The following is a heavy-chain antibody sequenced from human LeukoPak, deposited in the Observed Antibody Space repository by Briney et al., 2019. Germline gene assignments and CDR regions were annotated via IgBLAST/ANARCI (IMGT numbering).Heavy chain of an antibody. CDR1: GFTVSSNY. CDR2: IYSGGST. V-gene: IGHV3-53*01. Sequence: PGGSLRLSCAASGFTVSSNYMSWVRQAPGKGLEWASVIYSGGSTYYADSVKGRFTISGDNSKNTLYLQMNSLRAEDTAVYYCARAVPPVMTFDYWGQGTLVTVSS. CDR3: ARAVPPVMTFDY. J-gene: IGHJ4*02. D-gene: IGHD2-21*01.